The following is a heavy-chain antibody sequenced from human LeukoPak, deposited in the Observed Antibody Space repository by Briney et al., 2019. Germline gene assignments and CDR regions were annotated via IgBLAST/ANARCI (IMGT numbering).Heavy chain of an antibody. D-gene: IGHD5-24*01. J-gene: IGHJ4*02. V-gene: IGHV4-39*01. CDR3: ARHAEEDGYNAKTLDY. CDR1: GGSISSNNY. CDR2: IRYSGNT. Sequence: SETLSLTCTVSGGSISSNNYWAWIRQPPGMGLEWIGIIRYSGNTYYKPSLRSRVIFSVVTSKHQFSLRLSSVTAADTAVYYCARHAEEDGYNAKTLDYWGQGTLVTVSS.